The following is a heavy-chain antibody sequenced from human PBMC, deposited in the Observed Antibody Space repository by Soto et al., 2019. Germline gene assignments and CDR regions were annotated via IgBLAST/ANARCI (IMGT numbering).Heavy chain of an antibody. CDR2: TYYSGST. V-gene: IGHV4-61*01. Sequence: QVQLQESGPGLVKPSETLSFTCTVSGDSVNSGSYYWSWIRQPPGKGLEWIGYTYYSGSTNYNPSHERRVTISLDTSKNHFSLSLTSVTAADTAVYYCATGRYYYGSEYWGQGTLVTVSS. CDR3: ATGRYYYGSEY. J-gene: IGHJ4*02. CDR1: GDSVNSGSYY. D-gene: IGHD3-10*01.